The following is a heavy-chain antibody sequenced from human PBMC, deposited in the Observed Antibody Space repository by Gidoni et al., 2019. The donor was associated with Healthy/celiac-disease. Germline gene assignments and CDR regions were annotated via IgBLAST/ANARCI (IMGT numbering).Heavy chain of an antibody. Sequence: QLQLQESGPGLVKPSETLSLTCTVTGGSISSSSYYWGWIRQPPGKGLEWIGSIYYSGSTYYNPSLKSRVTISVDTSKNQFSLKLSSVTAADTAVYYCARGSSFAGENWGQGTLVTVSS. D-gene: IGHD3-16*01. CDR2: IYYSGST. J-gene: IGHJ4*02. CDR1: GGSISSSSYY. V-gene: IGHV4-39*01. CDR3: ARGSSFAGEN.